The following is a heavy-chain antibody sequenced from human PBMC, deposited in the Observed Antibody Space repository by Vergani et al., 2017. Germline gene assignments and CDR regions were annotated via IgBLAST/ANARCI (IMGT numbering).Heavy chain of an antibody. Sequence: QLQLQESGSGLVKPSQTLSLTCAVSGGSISSGGYSWSWLRQPPGKGLEWIGYIYHSGSTYYNPSLKSRVTISVDRSKNQFSLKLSSVTAADTAVYYCARGSPYYDPTFDDWGQGTLVTVSS. J-gene: IGHJ4*02. CDR3: ARGSPYYDPTFDD. V-gene: IGHV4-30-2*01. D-gene: IGHD3-22*01. CDR2: IYHSGST. CDR1: GGSISSGGYS.